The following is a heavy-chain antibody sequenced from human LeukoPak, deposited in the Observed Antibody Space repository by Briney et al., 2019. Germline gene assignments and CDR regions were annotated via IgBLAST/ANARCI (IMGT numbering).Heavy chain of an antibody. J-gene: IGHJ6*03. CDR2: IYYSGST. CDR3: ARDRGYDFWSGYYYYYYIDV. Sequence: SETLSLTCAVSGGSISSSSYYWGWIRQPPGKGLEWIGSIYYSGSTYYNPSLKSRVTISVDTSKNQFSLKLSSVTAADTAVYYCARDRGYDFWSGYYYYYYIDVWGKGTTVTVSS. D-gene: IGHD3-3*01. V-gene: IGHV4-39*07. CDR1: GGSISSSSYY.